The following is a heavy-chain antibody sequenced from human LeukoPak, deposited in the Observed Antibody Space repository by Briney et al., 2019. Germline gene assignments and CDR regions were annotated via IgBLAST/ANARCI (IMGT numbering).Heavy chain of an antibody. CDR1: GFALTSYS. CDR3: ARGGYTYGLDS. CDR2: LSAAGRTI. V-gene: IGHV3-48*01. J-gene: IGHJ4*02. Sequence: PGRSLRLSCAASGFALTSYSMNWVRQAPGKGLEWISYLSAAGRTIYYADSVQGRFSIPRDTAKNTASLQMGSLRADDTAVYYCARGGYTYGLDSWGQGVLVVVSS. D-gene: IGHD5-18*01.